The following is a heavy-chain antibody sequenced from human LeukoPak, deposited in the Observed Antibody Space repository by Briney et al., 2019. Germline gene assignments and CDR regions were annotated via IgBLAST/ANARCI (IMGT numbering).Heavy chain of an antibody. J-gene: IGHJ5*02. CDR2: IYPGDSDT. CDR3: ARHIIRGAGSYYSMFDP. Sequence: GESLKISCKGSGYSFTSYWIGWVRQMPGKGLEWMGIIYPGDSDTRYSPSFQGQVTISADKSISTAYLQWSSLKASDTAMYYCARHIIRGAGSYYSMFDPWGQGTPVTVSS. D-gene: IGHD3-10*01. V-gene: IGHV5-51*01. CDR1: GYSFTSYW.